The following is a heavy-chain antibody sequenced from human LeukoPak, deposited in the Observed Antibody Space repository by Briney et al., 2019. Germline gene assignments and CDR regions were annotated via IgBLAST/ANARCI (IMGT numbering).Heavy chain of an antibody. Sequence: SETLSLTCTVSGGSISSSSYYWGWIRQPPGKGLEWIGSIYYSGSTYYNPSLKSRVTISVDTSKNQFSLKLSSVTAADTAVYYCASPGGYSYGYNYWGQGTLVTVSS. CDR3: ASPGGYSYGYNY. CDR2: IYYSGST. D-gene: IGHD5-18*01. CDR1: GGSISSSSYY. V-gene: IGHV4-39*07. J-gene: IGHJ4*02.